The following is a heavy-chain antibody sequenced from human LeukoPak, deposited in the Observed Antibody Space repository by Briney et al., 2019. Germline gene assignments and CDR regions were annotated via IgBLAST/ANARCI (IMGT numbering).Heavy chain of an antibody. V-gene: IGHV3-23*01. CDR1: GFTFSSYA. J-gene: IGHJ4*02. Sequence: GGSLRLSCAASGFTFSSYAMSWVRQAPGKGLEWVSAISGSGGSTYYADSVKGRFTISRDNSKNTLYLQLSSLRAEDTAVYYCARDLGVGYFDYWGQGTLVTVSS. CDR2: ISGSGGST. D-gene: IGHD1-26*01. CDR3: ARDLGVGYFDY.